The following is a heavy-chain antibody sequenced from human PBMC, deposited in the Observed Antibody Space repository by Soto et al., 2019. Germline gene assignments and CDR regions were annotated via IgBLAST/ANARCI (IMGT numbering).Heavy chain of an antibody. V-gene: IGHV5-51*01. J-gene: IGHJ6*04. D-gene: IGHD3-3*01. Sequence: GESLKISCKGSGYTFTNYWIGWVRQMPGKGPEWMGIIYPGDSDTKYNPSFQGQVTISADKSITTTYLQWSSLKASDTAIYYCAPPIFYYGMAVGGKGTPVTVPS. CDR1: GYTFTNYW. CDR2: IYPGDSDT. CDR3: APPIFYYGMAV.